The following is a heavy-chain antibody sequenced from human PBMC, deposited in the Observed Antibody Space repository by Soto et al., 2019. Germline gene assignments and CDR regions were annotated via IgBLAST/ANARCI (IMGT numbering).Heavy chain of an antibody. CDR2: IWYDGSNK. CDR3: ARDRYYYDSSGYSL. J-gene: IGHJ4*02. V-gene: IGHV3-33*01. D-gene: IGHD3-22*01. Sequence: GGSLRLSCAASGFTFSSYGMHWVRQAPGKGLEWVAVIWYDGSNKYYADSVKGRFTISRDNSKNTLYLQMNSLRAEDTAVYYCARDRYYYDSSGYSLWGQGAMVTVYS. CDR1: GFTFSSYG.